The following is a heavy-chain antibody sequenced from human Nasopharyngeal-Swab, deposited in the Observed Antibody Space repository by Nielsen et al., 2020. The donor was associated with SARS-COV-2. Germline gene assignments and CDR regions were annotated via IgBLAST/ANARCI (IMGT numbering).Heavy chain of an antibody. CDR2: IYWNDDK. J-gene: IGHJ4*02. D-gene: IGHD3-22*01. CDR3: AHRTYYYDSSGYYYVLDFDY. Sequence: WIRQPPGKALVWIALIYWNDDKRYSPSLKSRLTITKDTSKNQVVLTMTNMDPVDTATYYCAHRTYYYDSSGYYYVLDFDYWGQGTLVTVSS. V-gene: IGHV2-5*01.